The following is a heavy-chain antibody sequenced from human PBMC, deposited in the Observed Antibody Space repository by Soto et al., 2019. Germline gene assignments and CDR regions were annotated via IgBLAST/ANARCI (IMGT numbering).Heavy chain of an antibody. Sequence: GGSLRLSCAASGFTFSSYAMSWVRQAPGKGLEWVSAISGSGGSTYYADSVKGRFTISRDNSKNTLYLQMISMRAEDTAVYYCATGGCTNGVCYDYWGQGTLVTVSS. CDR3: ATGGCTNGVCYDY. CDR1: GFTFSSYA. CDR2: ISGSGGST. J-gene: IGHJ4*02. D-gene: IGHD2-8*01. V-gene: IGHV3-23*01.